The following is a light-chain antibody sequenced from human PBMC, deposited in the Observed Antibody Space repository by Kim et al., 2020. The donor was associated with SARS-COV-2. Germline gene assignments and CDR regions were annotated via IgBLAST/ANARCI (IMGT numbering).Light chain of an antibody. V-gene: IGKV3-20*01. CDR1: QSVSSSY. J-gene: IGKJ1*01. CDR2: GAS. CDR3: QQYGSSLWT. Sequence: SPGESATLSCRDSQSVSSSYLAWYQQRPGQTHRLLIYGASRRATGIPDRFSGSRSGTDFTLTISRLEPEDFAVYYCQQYGSSLWTFGQGTKVDIK.